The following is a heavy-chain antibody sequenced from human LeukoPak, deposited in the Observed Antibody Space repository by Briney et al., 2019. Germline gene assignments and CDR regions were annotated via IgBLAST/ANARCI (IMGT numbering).Heavy chain of an antibody. Sequence: ASVKASCKASGYTFTGYYMQWVRQAPGQGLEWMGWINPNSGGAKIAQKFQARVTMTRDTSISTAYMELSRLTSDDTAVYYCARGSYWFDAWGQGTLVTVSS. CDR1: GYTFTGYY. J-gene: IGHJ5*02. CDR2: INPNSGGA. D-gene: IGHD6-13*01. V-gene: IGHV1-2*02. CDR3: ARGSYWFDA.